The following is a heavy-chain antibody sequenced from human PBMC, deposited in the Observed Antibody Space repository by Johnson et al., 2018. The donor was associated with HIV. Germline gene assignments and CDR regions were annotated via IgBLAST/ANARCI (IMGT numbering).Heavy chain of an antibody. CDR1: GFTFSNYG. V-gene: IGHV3-30*03. D-gene: IGHD3-10*01. J-gene: IGHJ3*02. CDR3: VCLRAWTFDI. Sequence: QVQLVESGGGVVQPGRSLRLSCAASGFTFSNYGMHWVRQSPGRGLEWVAVILNDGTNQFYADSVKGRFTISRDNSKNTLYLEMYSLRVEDTAVYYCVCLRAWTFDIWGQGTMVTVSS. CDR2: ILNDGTNQ.